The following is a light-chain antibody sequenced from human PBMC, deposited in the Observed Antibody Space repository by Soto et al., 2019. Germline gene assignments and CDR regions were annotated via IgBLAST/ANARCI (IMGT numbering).Light chain of an antibody. CDR2: DVS. CDR3: SSYTSSSTVV. J-gene: IGLJ1*01. V-gene: IGLV2-14*01. Sequence: QSALTQPASVSGSPGQSITISCTGTSSDVGGYNYVSWYQQHPGKAPKLMIYDVSNRPSGVSNRFSGSKSGNTASLTISGFQAEDEADYYCSSYTSSSTVVFGTGTKLTVL. CDR1: SSDVGGYNY.